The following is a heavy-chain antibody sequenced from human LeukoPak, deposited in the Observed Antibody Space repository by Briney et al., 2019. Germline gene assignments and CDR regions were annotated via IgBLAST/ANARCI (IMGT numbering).Heavy chain of an antibody. CDR3: AKLPSYGDLFSHYYGMDV. J-gene: IGHJ6*02. CDR2: ISGSGGST. CDR1: GFTFSSYA. D-gene: IGHD4-17*01. V-gene: IGHV3-23*01. Sequence: GGSLRLSCAASGFTFSSYAMSWVRQAPGKGLEWVSAISGSGGSTYYADSVKGRFTISRDNSKNTLYLQMNSLRAEDTAVYYCAKLPSYGDLFSHYYGMDVWGQGTTVTASS.